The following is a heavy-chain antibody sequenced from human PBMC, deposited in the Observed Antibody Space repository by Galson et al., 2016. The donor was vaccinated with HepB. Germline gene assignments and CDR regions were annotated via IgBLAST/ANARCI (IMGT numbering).Heavy chain of an antibody. CDR2: ISGSGGRT. D-gene: IGHD6-19*01. V-gene: IGHV3-23*01. Sequence: SLRLSCAVSGFTFSSYAMSWVRQGPGRGLEWVAGISGSGGRTYYADSVKGRFTISRDNSKNTRYLQMNSLRAEDTAVYYCAKGKGVADHYYHYGMDVWGKGTTVTVSS. CDR3: AKGKGVADHYYHYGMDV. CDR1: GFTFSSYA. J-gene: IGHJ6*04.